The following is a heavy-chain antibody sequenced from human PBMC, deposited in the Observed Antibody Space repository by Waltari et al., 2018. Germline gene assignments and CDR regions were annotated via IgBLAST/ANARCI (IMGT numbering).Heavy chain of an antibody. CDR2: IYYSGST. J-gene: IGHJ4*02. V-gene: IGHV4-39*01. CDR1: GGSISSSSYY. D-gene: IGHD2-21*01. CDR3: ARLHDVFFVGY. Sequence: QLQLQESGPGLVKPSETLSLTCTVSGGSISSSSYYWGWIRQPPGKGLEWIGSIYYSGSTYYNPSLKSRVTISVDTSKNQFSLKLSSVTAADTAVYYCARLHDVFFVGYWGQGTLVTVSS.